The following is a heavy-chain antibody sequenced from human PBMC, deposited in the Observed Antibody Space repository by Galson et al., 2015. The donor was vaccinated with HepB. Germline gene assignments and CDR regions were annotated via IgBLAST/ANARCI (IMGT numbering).Heavy chain of an antibody. CDR3: AREARNYGDYEGYFDL. V-gene: IGHV1-18*04. CDR1: GYTFTSYG. J-gene: IGHJ2*01. CDR2: ISAYNGNT. Sequence: SVKVSCKASGYTFTSYGISWVRQAPGQGLEWMGWISAYNGNTNYAQKLQGRVTMTTDTSTSTAYMELRSLRSEDTAVYYCAREARNYGDYEGYFDLWGRGTLVTVSS. D-gene: IGHD4-17*01.